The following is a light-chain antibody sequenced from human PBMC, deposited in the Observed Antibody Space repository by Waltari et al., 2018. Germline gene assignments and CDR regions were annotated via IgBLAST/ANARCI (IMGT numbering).Light chain of an antibody. V-gene: IGLV1-47*01. CDR1: PSNIGSNF. CDR3: AAWDDSLSGPV. Sequence: QSVVTQPPSASGTPGQRVTLFCSGTPSNIGSNFVYWYPHLPGMAPKLLVYRNDQPPSGVPDRFSGSKSGTSASLAISGLRSEDEGDYYCAAWDDSLSGPVFGGGTKLTVL. J-gene: IGLJ2*01. CDR2: RND.